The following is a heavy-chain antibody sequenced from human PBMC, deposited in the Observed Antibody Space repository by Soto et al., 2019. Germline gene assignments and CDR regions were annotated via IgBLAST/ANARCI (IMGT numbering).Heavy chain of an antibody. V-gene: IGHV3-74*01. D-gene: IGHD3-10*01. CDR3: ARPLYGSGSQTRGRYFDY. CDR1: GFTFSSYW. Sequence: GGSLRLSCAASGFTFSSYWMHWVRQAPGKGLVWVSRINSDGSSTSYADSVKGRFTISGDNAKNTLYLQMNSLRAEDTAVYYCARPLYGSGSQTRGRYFDYRGQGTLVTVSS. J-gene: IGHJ4*02. CDR2: INSDGSST.